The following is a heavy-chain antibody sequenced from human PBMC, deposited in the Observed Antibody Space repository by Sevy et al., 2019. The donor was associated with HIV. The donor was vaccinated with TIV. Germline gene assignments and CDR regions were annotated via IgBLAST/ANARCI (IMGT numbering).Heavy chain of an antibody. D-gene: IGHD6-13*01. Sequence: SETLSLTCTVSDDSINSYYWSWIRQPTGKGLEWIGYINNNIGSTRYSPALPSRVTISVDTSKNQFSLKLTSVAAADTAVYYCARGAVVIGTAATPVLDFWGQGSLVTVSS. J-gene: IGHJ4*02. CDR2: INNNIGST. CDR3: ARGAVVIGTAATPVLDF. V-gene: IGHV4-59*08. CDR1: DDSINSYY.